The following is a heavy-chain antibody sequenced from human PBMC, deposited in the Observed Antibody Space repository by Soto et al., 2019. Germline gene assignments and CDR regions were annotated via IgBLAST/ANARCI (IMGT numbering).Heavy chain of an antibody. V-gene: IGHV3-30*03. CDR3: ARDRRYCSSSVCYNTYYNGMDV. J-gene: IGHJ6*02. CDR2: ISYDGSNN. CDR1: GLTLSNFA. Sequence: VQLVESGGGLVQPGMSLRLSCAASGLTLSNFAMHWVRQAPGKGLEWVAVISYDGSNNHYADSVKGRFTISRDNSKNRLCLQMRRLKAEDTAVYFCARDRRYCSSSVCYNTYYNGMDVGGQGTTVTVSS. D-gene: IGHD2-8*01.